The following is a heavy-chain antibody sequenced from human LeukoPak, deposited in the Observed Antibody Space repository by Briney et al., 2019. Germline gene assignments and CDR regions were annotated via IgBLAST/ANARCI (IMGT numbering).Heavy chain of an antibody. D-gene: IGHD4-23*01. CDR3: ARGLTTVDPDY. J-gene: IGHJ4*02. CDR2: INHSGST. V-gene: IGHV4-34*01. CDR1: GGSFSGYY. Sequence: SETLSLTCAVYGGSFSGYYWSWIRQPPGKGLEWIGEINHSGSTNYHPSLKSRVTISVDTSKNQFSLKLSSVTAADTAVYYCARGLTTVDPDYWGQGTLVTVSS.